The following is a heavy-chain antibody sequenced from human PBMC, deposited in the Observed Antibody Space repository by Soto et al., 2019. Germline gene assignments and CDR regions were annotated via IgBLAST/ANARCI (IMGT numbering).Heavy chain of an antibody. J-gene: IGHJ4*02. CDR2: INHSGSI. D-gene: IGHD4-17*01. V-gene: IGHV4-34*01. Sequence: PSETLSLTCTVSGGSISSYYWSWIRQPPGKGLEWIGEINHSGSITYAPPLKSRVTMSVDTSKNQFSLRLNSVTAADTAVYYCARGEVTTGVFWGQGTQVTVSS. CDR1: GGSISSYY. CDR3: ARGEVTTGVF.